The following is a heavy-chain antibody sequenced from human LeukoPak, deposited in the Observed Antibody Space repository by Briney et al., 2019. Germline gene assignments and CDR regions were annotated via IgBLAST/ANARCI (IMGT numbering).Heavy chain of an antibody. CDR3: ARHAPYYDRGGSQVY. CDR1: GGSISSSSYY. D-gene: IGHD3-22*01. J-gene: IGHJ4*02. CDR2: INHSGST. V-gene: IGHV4-39*01. Sequence: SETLSLTCTVSGGSISSSSYYWSWIRQPPGKGLEWIGEINHSGSTNYNPSLKSRVTISVDTSKNQFSLKLGSVTAADTAVYYCARHAPYYDRGGSQVYWGQGTLVTVSS.